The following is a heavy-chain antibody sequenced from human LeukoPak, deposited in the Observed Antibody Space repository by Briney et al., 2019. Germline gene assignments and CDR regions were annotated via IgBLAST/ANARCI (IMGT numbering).Heavy chain of an antibody. Sequence: ASETLSLTCTVSGVSISSSSYYWGWIRQPPGKGLEWIGSIYYSGSTHYNPSLNSRVTISVDTSKNQFSLKLSSVTAADTAVYYCARGPLDAFDIWGQGTMVTVSS. CDR3: ARGPLDAFDI. CDR2: IYYSGST. V-gene: IGHV4-39*07. CDR1: GVSISSSSYY. J-gene: IGHJ3*02.